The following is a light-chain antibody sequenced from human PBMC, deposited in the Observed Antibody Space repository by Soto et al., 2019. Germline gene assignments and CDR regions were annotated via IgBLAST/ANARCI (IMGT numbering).Light chain of an antibody. J-gene: IGLJ3*02. CDR2: GNR. CDR3: QAYDYSLTASV. CDR1: SSNLGAGYD. Sequence: QSGLTQPPSVSGAQGQRVTLSFTGNSSNLGAGYDVHWYQQLPGAAPKLVIFGNRNRPSGVPERFSGSKSGTSASLAITGLQAEDEADYYCQAYDYSLTASVFGGGTQLPS. V-gene: IGLV1-40*01.